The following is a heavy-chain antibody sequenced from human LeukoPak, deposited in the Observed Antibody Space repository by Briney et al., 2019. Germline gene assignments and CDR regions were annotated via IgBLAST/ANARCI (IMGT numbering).Heavy chain of an antibody. CDR3: AKDLGIQLLYYFDH. CDR1: GFTFDDYA. Sequence: GRSLRLSCAASGFTFDDYAIHWVRQAPGKGLEWVSGISWNSGSIGYADSVKGRFTISRDNAKNSLYLQMNSLRAEDMALYYCAKDLGIQLLYYFDHWGQGTLVTVSS. V-gene: IGHV3-9*03. J-gene: IGHJ4*02. CDR2: ISWNSGSI. D-gene: IGHD5-18*01.